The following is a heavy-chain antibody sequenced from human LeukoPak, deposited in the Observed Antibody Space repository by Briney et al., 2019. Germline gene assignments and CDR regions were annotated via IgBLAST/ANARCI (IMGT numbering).Heavy chain of an antibody. D-gene: IGHD6-19*01. Sequence: GGSLRLSCAASGFTLSSYVMNWVRQAPGKGLEWVSYISSSGSTIYYADSVKGRFTISRDNAKNSLYLQMNSLRAEDTAVYYCARDSSGWHYYFDYWGQGTLVTVSS. V-gene: IGHV3-48*03. J-gene: IGHJ4*02. CDR3: ARDSSGWHYYFDY. CDR2: ISSSGSTI. CDR1: GFTLSSYV.